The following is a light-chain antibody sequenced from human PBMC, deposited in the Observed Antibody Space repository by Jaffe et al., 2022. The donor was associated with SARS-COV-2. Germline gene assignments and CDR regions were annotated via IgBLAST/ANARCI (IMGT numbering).Light chain of an antibody. CDR1: SSNIGSRY. CDR2: HNN. J-gene: IGLJ3*02. V-gene: IGLV1-47*02. Sequence: QSVVTQAPSASGTPGQRVTISCSGTSSNIGSRYVYWFQQLPGTAPKLLIYHNNQRPSGVPDRFSGSKSGTSASLAISGLRSEDEADYYCAAWDDNLSGWVFGGGTKLTVL. CDR3: AAWDDNLSGWV.